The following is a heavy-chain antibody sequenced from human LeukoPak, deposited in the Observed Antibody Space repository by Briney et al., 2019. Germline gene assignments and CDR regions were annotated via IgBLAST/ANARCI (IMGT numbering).Heavy chain of an antibody. CDR2: IYYSGST. J-gene: IGHJ4*02. V-gene: IGHV4-39*01. CDR3: ARHPRIKYYYDSSGYYPDY. Sequence: SETMSLTCTVSGGSISSSSYYWGWLRQTPGRGLEWFGSIYYSGSTYYNPSLKSRVTISVDTSKNQFSLKLSSVTAADTAVYYCARHPRIKYYYDSSGYYPDYWGQGTLVTVSS. CDR1: GGSISSSSYY. D-gene: IGHD3-22*01.